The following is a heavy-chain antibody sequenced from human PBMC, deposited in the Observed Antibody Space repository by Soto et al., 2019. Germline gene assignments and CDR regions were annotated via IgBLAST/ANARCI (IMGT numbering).Heavy chain of an antibody. CDR1: GGSVTSGRYY. D-gene: IGHD6-19*01. J-gene: IGHJ4*02. V-gene: IGHV4-61*01. CDR2: IYYTGRT. CDR3: ARSGAGSGWL. Sequence: ETLSLTCTVSGGSVTSGRYYWSWSRQPPGKGLEWIGYIYYTGRTSYSSSLKSRVTISVDTPENQFSLKLSSVTAADTAKYYCARSGAGSGWLGGQGTQVTVSS.